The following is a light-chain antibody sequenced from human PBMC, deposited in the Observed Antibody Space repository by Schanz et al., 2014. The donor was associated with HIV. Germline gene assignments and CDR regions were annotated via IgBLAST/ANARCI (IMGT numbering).Light chain of an antibody. CDR1: SSDVGGYNY. CDR2: DVS. Sequence: QSALTQPASVSGSPGQSITISCTGTSSDVGGYNYVSWYQQHPGKAPKLMIYDVSNRPSGVSIRFSGSKFGNTASLTISGLQAEDEADYYCSSYTSSSTRVFGGGTKLTVL. CDR3: SSYTSSSTRV. V-gene: IGLV2-14*03. J-gene: IGLJ3*02.